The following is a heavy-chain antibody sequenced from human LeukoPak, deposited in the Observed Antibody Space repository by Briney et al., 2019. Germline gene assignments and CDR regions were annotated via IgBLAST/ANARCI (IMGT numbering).Heavy chain of an antibody. CDR1: GFTFSSYW. V-gene: IGHV3-7*01. CDR2: IRQDGSQK. D-gene: IGHD4-17*01. CDR3: AREGGSVTSEVDFDY. J-gene: IGHJ4*02. Sequence: GGSLRLSCAASGFTFSSYWMSWVRQAPGKGLEWVATIRQDGSQKYYVDSVKGRFTISRDNAKNSLYLQMNSLRAEDTAVYYCAREGGSVTSEVDFDYWGQGTLVTVSS.